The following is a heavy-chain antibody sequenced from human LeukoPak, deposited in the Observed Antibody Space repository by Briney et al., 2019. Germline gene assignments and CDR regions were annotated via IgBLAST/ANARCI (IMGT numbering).Heavy chain of an antibody. D-gene: IGHD2-2*02. J-gene: IGHJ4*02. CDR1: GGTFSSYA. CDR2: IIPIFGTA. Sequence: GASVKVSCKASGGTFSSYAISWVRQAPGQGLEWMGGIIPIFGTANYAQKFEGRVTITTDESPSTAYMELSSLRSEDTAVYYCAWSYCSSTSCYTGPFDYWGQGTLVTVSS. CDR3: AWSYCSSTSCYTGPFDY. V-gene: IGHV1-69*05.